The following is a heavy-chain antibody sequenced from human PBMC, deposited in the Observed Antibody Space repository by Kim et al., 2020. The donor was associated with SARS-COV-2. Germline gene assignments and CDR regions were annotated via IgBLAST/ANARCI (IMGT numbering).Heavy chain of an antibody. V-gene: IGHV3-23*01. Sequence: SVEGRFTIHRDNSNNTLDLQMQSLRAEDTAVYYCAKLLRFLEWEMSVDDYWGQGTLVTVSS. CDR3: AKLLRFLEWEMSVDDY. J-gene: IGHJ4*02. D-gene: IGHD3-3*01.